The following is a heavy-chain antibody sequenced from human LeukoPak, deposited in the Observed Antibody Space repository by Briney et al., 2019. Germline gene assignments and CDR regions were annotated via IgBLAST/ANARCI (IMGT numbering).Heavy chain of an antibody. CDR1: GAALSEYY. V-gene: IGHV4-34*01. D-gene: IGHD3-22*01. Sequence: SSETLSLTCAVYGAALSEYYWSWIRQSPGKGLEWIGEVAHKGPTVYSPTLNRKYNPSFKSRVTMSVDPSKNQFSLKLTSVTVADTATYYCVRQGTNSGYYLLDYWGQGHLVIVSS. CDR3: VRQGTNSGYYLLDY. J-gene: IGHJ4*02. CDR2: VAHKGPTVYSPTLNR.